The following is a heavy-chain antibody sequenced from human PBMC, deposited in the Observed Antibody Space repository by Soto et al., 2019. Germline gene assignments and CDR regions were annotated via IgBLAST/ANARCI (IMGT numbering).Heavy chain of an antibody. Sequence: PGGSLRLSCSASGFTFSSYAMSWVRQAPGKGLEWVSAISGSGGSTYYADSVKGRFTISRDNSKNTLYLQMNSLRAEDTAVYYCAKSYLGGMAPAGLRYFDWLLSDSHFDYWGQGTLVTVSS. CDR1: GFTFSSYA. V-gene: IGHV3-23*01. J-gene: IGHJ4*02. D-gene: IGHD3-9*01. CDR3: AKSYLGGMAPAGLRYFDWLLSDSHFDY. CDR2: ISGSGGST.